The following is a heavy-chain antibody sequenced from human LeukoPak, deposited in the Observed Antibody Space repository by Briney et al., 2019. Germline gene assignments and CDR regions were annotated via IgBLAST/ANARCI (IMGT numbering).Heavy chain of an antibody. Sequence: ASVKVSCKASGYTFTGYYMHWVRQAPGQGLEWMGWINPNSGGTNYAQKFQGWVTMTRDTSISTAYMELSRLRSDDTAVYYCARGQPPAAGLNWFDPWGQGTLVTVSS. V-gene: IGHV1-2*04. CDR1: GYTFTGYY. J-gene: IGHJ5*02. CDR2: INPNSGGT. D-gene: IGHD6-13*01. CDR3: ARGQPPAAGLNWFDP.